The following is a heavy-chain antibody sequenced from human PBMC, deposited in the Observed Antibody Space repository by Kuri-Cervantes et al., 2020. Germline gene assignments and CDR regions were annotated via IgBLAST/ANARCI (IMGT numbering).Heavy chain of an antibody. Sequence: GGSLRLSCAVSGFTFSSYEMNWVRQAPGKGLEWVPYISSSGSTIYYADSVKGRFTISRDNAKNSLYLQMNSLRAEDTAVYYCARDMSPWHVYYYYMDVWGKGTTVTVSS. CDR2: ISSSGSTI. D-gene: IGHD3-16*01. CDR3: ARDMSPWHVYYYYMDV. J-gene: IGHJ6*03. CDR1: GFTFSSYE. V-gene: IGHV3-48*03.